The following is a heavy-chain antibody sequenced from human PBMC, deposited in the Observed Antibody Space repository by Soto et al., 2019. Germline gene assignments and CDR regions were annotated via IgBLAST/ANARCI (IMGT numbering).Heavy chain of an antibody. CDR1: GFGFSSYG. Sequence: VQLLESGGGVAQPGRSLRLSCRASGFGFSSYGMLWVRQAPGKGPEWVAVIWFDGSTQYYADSVRGRFTISRDNSENTLYLQLDTVRVADTAMYYCAREGVVGLVKIIPPDYWGQGAQVTVSA. V-gene: IGHV3-33*08. J-gene: IGHJ4*02. CDR2: IWFDGSTQ. D-gene: IGHD2-21*01. CDR3: AREGVVGLVKIIPPDY.